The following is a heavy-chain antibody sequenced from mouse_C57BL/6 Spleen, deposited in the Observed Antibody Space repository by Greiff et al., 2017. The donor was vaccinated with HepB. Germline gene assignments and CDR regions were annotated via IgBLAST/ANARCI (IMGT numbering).Heavy chain of an antibody. CDR2: IYPSDSET. CDR3: ARMGITTVVVPYWYFDV. D-gene: IGHD1-1*01. V-gene: IGHV1-61*01. CDR1: GYTFTSYW. J-gene: IGHJ1*03. Sequence: VQLQQPGAELVRPGSSVKLSCKASGYTFTSYWMDWVKQRPGQGLEWIGNIYPSDSETHYNQKFKDKATLTVDKSSSTAYMQLSSLTSEDSAVYYCARMGITTVVVPYWYFDVWGTGTTVTVSS.